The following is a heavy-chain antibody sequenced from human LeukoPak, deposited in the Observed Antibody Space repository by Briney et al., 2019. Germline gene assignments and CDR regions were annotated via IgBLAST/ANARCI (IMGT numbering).Heavy chain of an antibody. CDR1: GFTFSIYA. V-gene: IGHV3-23*01. J-gene: IGHJ4*02. CDR3: AKFRADSRGWPFDY. CDR2: ISGTSGNT. D-gene: IGHD6-19*01. Sequence: GGSLRLSCAASGFTFSIYAMSWVRQAPGKGLEWVSSISGTSGNTYYADSVKGRFAISRDNSKDTLYLQMNSLRAEDTAIYYCAKFRADSRGWPFDYWGQGTLVTVSS.